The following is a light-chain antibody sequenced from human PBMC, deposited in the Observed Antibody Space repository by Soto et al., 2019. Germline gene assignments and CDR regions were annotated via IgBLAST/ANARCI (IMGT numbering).Light chain of an antibody. Sequence: QSVLTQPPSASGTPGQRVAISCSGSSSNIGSHTVNWYQQLPGTAPKLLIYGNDQRPSGVPDRFSGSKSGTSASLAISGLQSEDEVDYYCAAWDDSLNGPVFGGGTKAHRP. CDR3: AAWDDSLNGPV. CDR2: GND. V-gene: IGLV1-44*01. J-gene: IGLJ3*02. CDR1: SSNIGSHT.